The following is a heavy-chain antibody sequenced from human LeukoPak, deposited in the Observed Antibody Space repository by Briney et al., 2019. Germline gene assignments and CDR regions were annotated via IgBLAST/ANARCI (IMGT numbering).Heavy chain of an antibody. CDR2: INDSGST. CDR3: ARGVSRRNFDWLFH. CDR1: GGSFSGYY. J-gene: IGHJ1*01. D-gene: IGHD3-9*01. V-gene: IGHV4-34*01. Sequence: SETLSLTCAVYGGSFSGYYWSWIRQPPGKGLEWIGEINDSGSTKYNSSLKSRVTISVDTSKNQFSLKLSSVTAADTAVYYCARGVSRRNFDWLFHWGQGNLVTVSS.